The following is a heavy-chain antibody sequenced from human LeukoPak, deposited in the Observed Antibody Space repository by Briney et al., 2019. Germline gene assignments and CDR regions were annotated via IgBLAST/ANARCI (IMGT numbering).Heavy chain of an antibody. CDR2: IDPADSYT. CDR3: ARQTVRYFESGVIHSYYVMDV. Sequence: GEPLRISCKDFGYNFTPYWINWVRQMPGKGLEWIGMIDPADSYTKYSPSFEGHVTISADKSINPVYLQWSSLKASGTAMYYCARQTVRYFESGVIHSYYVMDVWGKGTTVGVRS. J-gene: IGHJ6*04. CDR1: GYNFTPYW. D-gene: IGHD3-10*01. V-gene: IGHV5-10-1*01.